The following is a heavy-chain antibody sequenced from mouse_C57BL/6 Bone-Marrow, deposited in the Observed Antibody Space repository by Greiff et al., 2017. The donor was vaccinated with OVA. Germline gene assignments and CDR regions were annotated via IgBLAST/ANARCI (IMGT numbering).Heavy chain of an antibody. CDR3: ARPFDY. V-gene: IGHV5-17*01. Sequence: EVKLMESGGGFVKPGGSLKLSCAASGFTFSDYGMHWVRQAPEKGLEWVAYISSGSSTIYYADTVKGRFTISRDNAKNTLFLQMTSLRSEDTAMYYCARPFDYWGQGTTLTVSS. J-gene: IGHJ2*01. CDR1: GFTFSDYG. CDR2: ISSGSSTI.